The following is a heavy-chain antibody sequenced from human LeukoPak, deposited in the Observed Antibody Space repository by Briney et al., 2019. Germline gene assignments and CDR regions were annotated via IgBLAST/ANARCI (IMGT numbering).Heavy chain of an antibody. CDR2: IIPIFGTA. CDR3: AREAYCGGDCDSVAYFDY. J-gene: IGHJ4*02. CDR1: GGTFSSYA. D-gene: IGHD2-21*01. V-gene: IGHV1-69*13. Sequence: EASVKVSCKASGGTFSSYAISWVRQAPGQGLEWMGGIIPIFGTANYAQKFQGRVTITADESTSTAYMELSSLRSEDTAVYYCAREAYCGGDCDSVAYFDYWGQGTLVTVSS.